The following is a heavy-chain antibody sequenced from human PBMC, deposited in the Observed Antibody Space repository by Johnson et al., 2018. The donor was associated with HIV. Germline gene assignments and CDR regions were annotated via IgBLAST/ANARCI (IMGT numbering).Heavy chain of an antibody. CDR1: GFTFGTYW. V-gene: IGHV3-7*05. D-gene: IGHD6-13*01. CDR2: IKEDGSEK. CDR3: ARDLRIYSSSTIRGDAFDI. Sequence: VQLVESGGGLVQPGGSLRLSCAASGFTFGTYWMSWVRQAPGKGLEWVTNIKEDGSEKYYVDSVRSRFTISRDNAKNSLYLPMNSLRVDDTAVYYCARDLRIYSSSTIRGDAFDIWGQGTMVTVSS. J-gene: IGHJ3*02.